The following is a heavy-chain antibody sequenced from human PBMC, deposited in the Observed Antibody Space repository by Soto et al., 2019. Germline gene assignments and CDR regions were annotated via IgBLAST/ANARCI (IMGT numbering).Heavy chain of an antibody. J-gene: IGHJ4*02. D-gene: IGHD2-8*01. V-gene: IGHV1-18*01. CDR3: ARVNWKYCTNGVCRDY. Sequence: GASVKVSCKDSGYSFTSYGISWVRQAPGQGLEWMGWISAYNGNTNYAQKLQGRVTMTTDTSTSTAYMELRSLRSDDTAVYYCARVNWKYCTNGVCRDYWGQGTLVTVSS. CDR2: ISAYNGNT. CDR1: GYSFTSYG.